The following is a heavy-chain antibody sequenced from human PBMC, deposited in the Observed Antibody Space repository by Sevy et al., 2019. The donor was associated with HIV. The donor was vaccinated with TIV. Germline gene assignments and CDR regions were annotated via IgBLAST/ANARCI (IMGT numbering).Heavy chain of an antibody. D-gene: IGHD4-17*01. V-gene: IGHV3-30*18. Sequence: GGSLRLSCAASGFTFSSYGMHWVRQAPGKGLEWVAVISYDGSNKYYANSVKGRFTISRDNSKNTLYLQMNSLRAEDTAVYYCAKAFFSEDLTGDYFDYWGQGTLVTVSS. CDR1: GFTFSSYG. CDR2: ISYDGSNK. J-gene: IGHJ4*02. CDR3: AKAFFSEDLTGDYFDY.